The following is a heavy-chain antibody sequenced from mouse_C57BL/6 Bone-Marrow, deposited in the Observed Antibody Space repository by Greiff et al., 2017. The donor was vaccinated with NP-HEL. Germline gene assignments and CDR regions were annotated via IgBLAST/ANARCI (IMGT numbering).Heavy chain of an antibody. Sequence: VQLQQSGAELAKPGASVKLSCKASGYTFTSYWMHWVKQRPGQGLEWIGYINPSSGYTKYNQKFKDKATLTADKSSSTAYMQLSSLTYEDSAGDYCARFRYDVYMDYWGQGTTLTVSA. CDR1: GYTFTSYW. D-gene: IGHD2-14*01. V-gene: IGHV1-7*01. J-gene: IGHJ2*01. CDR3: ARFRYDVYMDY. CDR2: INPSSGYT.